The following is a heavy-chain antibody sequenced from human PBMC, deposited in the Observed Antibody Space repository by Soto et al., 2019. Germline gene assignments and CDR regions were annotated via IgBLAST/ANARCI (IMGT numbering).Heavy chain of an antibody. CDR2: IYYSGST. V-gene: IGHV4-59*01. CDR1: GGSISSYY. Sequence: SETLSLTCTVSGGSISSYYWSWIRQPPGKGLEWIGYIYYSGSTNYNPSLKSRVTISVDTSKNQFSLKLSSVTAADTAVYYCARVRGSSWYRRFDYWGQGTLVTVSS. CDR3: ARVRGSSWYRRFDY. J-gene: IGHJ4*02. D-gene: IGHD6-13*01.